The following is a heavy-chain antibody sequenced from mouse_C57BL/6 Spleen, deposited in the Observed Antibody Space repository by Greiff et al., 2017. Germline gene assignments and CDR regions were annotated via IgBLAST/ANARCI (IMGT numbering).Heavy chain of an antibody. J-gene: IGHJ2*01. Sequence: QVQLQQPGAELVMPGASVKLSCKASGYTFTSYWMHWVKQRPGQGLEWIGEIDPSDSYTNYNQKFKGKSTLTVDKSSSTAYMQLSSLTSEDSAVYYCARSDAFDYWGQSTTLTVSS. CDR2: IDPSDSYT. V-gene: IGHV1-69*01. CDR3: ARSDAFDY. CDR1: GYTFTSYW.